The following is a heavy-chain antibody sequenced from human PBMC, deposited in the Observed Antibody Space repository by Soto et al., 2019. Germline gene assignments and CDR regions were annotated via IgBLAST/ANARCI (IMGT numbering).Heavy chain of an antibody. V-gene: IGHV3-23*01. CDR2: ISLSGGST. J-gene: IGHJ6*02. D-gene: IGHD2-8*01. Sequence: GGSLRLSCAASGFTFSSYAMSWVRQAPGKGLEWVSDISLSGGSTNYADSVKGRFTTSRDNSRNTLYLQMNFLRADDTAVYYCARENFKGYATQYYYYGMDVWGQGTTVTVSS. CDR1: GFTFSSYA. CDR3: ARENFKGYATQYYYYGMDV.